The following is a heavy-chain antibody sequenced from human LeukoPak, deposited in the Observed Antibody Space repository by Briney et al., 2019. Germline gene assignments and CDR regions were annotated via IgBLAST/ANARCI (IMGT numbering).Heavy chain of an antibody. CDR1: GFTFSDHA. D-gene: IGHD1-26*01. CDR2: VGIAADT. CDR3: VRQKKSHGNFDY. J-gene: IGHJ4*02. V-gene: IGHV3-13*01. Sequence: GSLRLSCEASGFTFSDHAMHWVRQAPGKGLEWVSAVGIAADTFYPGSVKGRFTISRENAKNSLYLQMNSLRVEDTAVYYCVRQKKSHGNFDYWGQGTLVTVSS.